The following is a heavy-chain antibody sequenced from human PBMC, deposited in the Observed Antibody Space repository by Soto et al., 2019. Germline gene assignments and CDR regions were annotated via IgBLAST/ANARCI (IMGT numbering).Heavy chain of an antibody. J-gene: IGHJ6*02. CDR2: ISGSGAST. V-gene: IGHV3-23*04. Sequence: QLVESGGGLVQPGGSLRLSCAASGFTFDDYAMHWVRQAPGKGLEWVSGISGSGASTFYADSVKGRFTTSRDTSKNTLYLQMNSLRAEDTAVYYCAKGAHSSSSRGVDVWGQGTTVTVSS. D-gene: IGHD6-6*01. CDR3: AKGAHSSSSRGVDV. CDR1: GFTFDDYA.